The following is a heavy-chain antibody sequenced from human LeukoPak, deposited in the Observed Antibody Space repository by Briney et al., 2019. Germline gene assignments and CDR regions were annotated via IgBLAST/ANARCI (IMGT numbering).Heavy chain of an antibody. Sequence: GGSLRLSCAASGFTFSNYGMHWVRQAPGKGLEGVAVISYDGSTKYYADSVKGRFTISRDNSKNTLYLQMNSLRPEDTAVYYCTKEGSGSYFSAWFDPWGQGTLVTVSS. CDR1: GFTFSNYG. CDR3: TKEGSGSYFSAWFDP. J-gene: IGHJ5*02. V-gene: IGHV3-30*18. CDR2: ISYDGSTK. D-gene: IGHD3-10*01.